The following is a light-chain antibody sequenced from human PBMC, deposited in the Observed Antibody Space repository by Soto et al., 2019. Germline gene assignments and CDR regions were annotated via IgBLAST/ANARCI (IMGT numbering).Light chain of an antibody. CDR2: GAS. Sequence: EIVLTQSPGTLALSPGERATLSCRASQSVSTNNLAWYQRKPGHAHRLLIYGASSRATDIPARFSGSGSGTDFTLTITRLEPEDVTVYYCQQYGSSPPTFGQGPKVEIK. CDR3: QQYGSSPPT. J-gene: IGKJ1*01. CDR1: QSVSTNN. V-gene: IGKV3-20*01.